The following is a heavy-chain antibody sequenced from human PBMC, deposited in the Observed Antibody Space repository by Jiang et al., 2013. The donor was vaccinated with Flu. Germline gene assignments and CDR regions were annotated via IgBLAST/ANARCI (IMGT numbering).Heavy chain of an antibody. J-gene: IGHJ4*02. V-gene: IGHV1-69*04. CDR1: GGTFSTYG. CDR2: IIPILDVA. Sequence: SGAEVKRPGSSVMVSCKASGGTFSTYGINWVRQAPGQGLEWMGRIIPILDVANYAQKFQGRVTITADQSTSTAYMELSSLRSEDTAVYYCAKSGDGYNYVIVGQGDYWGQGTLVTVSS. CDR3: AKSGDGYNYVIVGQGDY. D-gene: IGHD5-24*01.